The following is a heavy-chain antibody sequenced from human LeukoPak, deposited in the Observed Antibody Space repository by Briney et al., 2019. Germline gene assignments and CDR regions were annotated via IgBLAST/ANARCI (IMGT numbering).Heavy chain of an antibody. CDR2: ISYDGSNK. J-gene: IGHJ4*02. CDR1: GFTFSSYA. D-gene: IGHD2-21*02. Sequence: GRSLRLSCAASGFTFSSYAMHWVRQAPGKGLEWVAVISYDGSNKYYADSVKGRFTISRDNSKNTLYLQMNSLRAEDTAVYYCARGGIVVVTARPYYFDYWGQGTLVTVSS. V-gene: IGHV3-30-3*01. CDR3: ARGGIVVVTARPYYFDY.